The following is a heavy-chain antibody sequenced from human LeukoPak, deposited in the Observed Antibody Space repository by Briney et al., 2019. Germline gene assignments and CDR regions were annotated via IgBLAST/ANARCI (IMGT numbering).Heavy chain of an antibody. Sequence: SETLSLTCTVSGGSISSYYWSWIRQPPGKGLEWIGRIYTSGSTNYNPSLKSRVTMSVDTSKNQFSLKLSSVTAADTAVYYCAGSTYYYDSSGYYYLDYWGQGTLVTVSS. CDR1: GGSISSYY. CDR2: IYTSGST. CDR3: AGSTYYYDSSGYYYLDY. J-gene: IGHJ4*02. V-gene: IGHV4-4*07. D-gene: IGHD3-22*01.